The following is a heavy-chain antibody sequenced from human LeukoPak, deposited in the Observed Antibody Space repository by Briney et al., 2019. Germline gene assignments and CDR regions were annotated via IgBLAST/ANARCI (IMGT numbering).Heavy chain of an antibody. CDR1: GFGFSNYW. D-gene: IGHD4-11*01. CDR2: MNEDGSEK. Sequence: SGGSLRLSCAASGFGFSNYWMSWVRQAPGKGLEWVANMNEDGSEKNYVDSVKGRFTISRDNAQDSLYLQMNSLRAEDTAVYYCARDRGYSNFDYWGQGTLVTVSS. CDR3: ARDRGYSNFDY. J-gene: IGHJ4*02. V-gene: IGHV3-7*01.